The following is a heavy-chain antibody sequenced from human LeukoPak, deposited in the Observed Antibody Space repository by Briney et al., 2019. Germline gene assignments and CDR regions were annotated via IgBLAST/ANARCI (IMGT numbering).Heavy chain of an antibody. Sequence: GGSLRLSCAASGFTFSSYAMSWVRQAPGKGLEWVSAISGSGGSTYYADSVKGRFAISRDNSKNTLYLQMNSLRAEDTAVYYYAKDLPRYCSSTSCYQVDGREGGRYYGPFDYWGQGTLVAVSS. CDR1: GFTFSSYA. V-gene: IGHV3-23*01. D-gene: IGHD2-2*01. CDR2: ISGSGGST. J-gene: IGHJ4*02. CDR3: AKDLPRYCSSTSCYQVDGREGGRYYGPFDY.